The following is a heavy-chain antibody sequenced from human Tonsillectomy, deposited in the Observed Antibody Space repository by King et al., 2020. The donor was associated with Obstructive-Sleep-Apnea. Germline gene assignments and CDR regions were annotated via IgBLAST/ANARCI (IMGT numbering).Heavy chain of an antibody. CDR3: ARDRWFYDY. Sequence: VQLVESGRGLVQPGGSLRLSCEACGCTFGTYNMNWVRQAPGQGLVWFSYIKSITGSIYYADPVKGRFIISRDNAKNSLYLQMNSLRAEDTAVYFCARDRWFYDYWGQGTLVTVSS. CDR2: IKSITGSI. D-gene: IGHD2-15*01. CDR1: GCTFGTYN. V-gene: IGHV3-48*04. J-gene: IGHJ4*02.